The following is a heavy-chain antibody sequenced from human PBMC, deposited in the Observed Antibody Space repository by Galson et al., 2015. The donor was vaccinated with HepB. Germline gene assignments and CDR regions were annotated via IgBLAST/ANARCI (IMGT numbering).Heavy chain of an antibody. J-gene: IGHJ4*02. Sequence: QSGAEVKKPGESLRISCKASGYSFTTYWISWVRQMPGKGLEWMGRIDPSDSYTNYSPSFQGHVTISADKSISTAYLQWSSLKASDTAMYYCASRQYYYGSGTYYNVSDYWGQGTLVTVSS. CDR2: IDPSDSYT. CDR1: GYSFTTYW. V-gene: IGHV5-10-1*01. D-gene: IGHD3-10*01. CDR3: ASRQYYYGSGTYYNVSDY.